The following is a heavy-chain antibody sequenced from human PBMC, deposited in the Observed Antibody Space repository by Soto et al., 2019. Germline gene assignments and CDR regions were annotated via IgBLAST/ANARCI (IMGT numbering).Heavy chain of an antibody. D-gene: IGHD1-1*01. V-gene: IGHV6-1*01. J-gene: IGHJ6*02. CDR3: ARDRLLEPLLNPYYYYGMDV. Sequence: SQTLSLTCAISGDSVSSNSAAWNWIRQSPSRGLEWLGRTYYRSKWYNDYAVSVKSRITINPDTSKNQFSLQLNSVTPEDTAVYYCARDRLLEPLLNPYYYYGMDVWGQGTTVTVSS. CDR1: GDSVSSNSAA. CDR2: TYYRSKWYN.